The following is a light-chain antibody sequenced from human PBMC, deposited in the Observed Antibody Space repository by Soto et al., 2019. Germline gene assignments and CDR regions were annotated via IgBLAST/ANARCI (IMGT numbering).Light chain of an antibody. Sequence: DIVLTQSPATLSLSPGERATLSCRASQSVSRDLAWYQQKPGQAPRLLIYDSSNRATGIAARFSGSWSGTGFTRTISSLEHEDFAVYYCQRCSNWPRRFRQATKVEIK. CDR3: QRCSNWPRR. J-gene: IGKJ1*01. CDR2: DSS. V-gene: IGKV3-11*01. CDR1: QSVSRD.